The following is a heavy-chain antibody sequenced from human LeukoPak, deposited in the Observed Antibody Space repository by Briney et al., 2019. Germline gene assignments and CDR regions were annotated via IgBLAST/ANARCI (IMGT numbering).Heavy chain of an antibody. V-gene: IGHV4-39*01. CDR1: GGSLCSSSYS. D-gene: IGHD3-10*01. J-gene: IGHJ5*02. Sequence: SETLSLTCTVSGGSLCSSSYSWDWIRQPPGKGLEWIVSFYYSGNTDYNPSLKSRLTISVDTSKNQFSLKVNSVTAADTAVYYCARRRFTVVRGLTTHNWFDPWGQGILVTVSS. CDR3: ARRRFTVVRGLTTHNWFDP. CDR2: FYYSGNT.